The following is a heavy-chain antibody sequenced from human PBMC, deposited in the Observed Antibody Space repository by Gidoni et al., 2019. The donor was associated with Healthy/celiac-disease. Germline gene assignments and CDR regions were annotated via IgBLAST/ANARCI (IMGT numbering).Heavy chain of an antibody. CDR1: GFTFSSYS. D-gene: IGHD6-13*01. V-gene: IGHV3-21*01. CDR3: ARGVGGSSFSFDY. J-gene: IGHJ4*02. CDR2: ISSSSSYI. Sequence: EVQLVESGCGLVKPGGSLRLSCAASGFTFSSYSMNWVRQAPGKGLEWVSAISSSSSYIYYADSVKGRFTISRDNAKNSLYLQMNSLRAEDTAVYYCARGVGGSSFSFDYWGQGTLVTVSS.